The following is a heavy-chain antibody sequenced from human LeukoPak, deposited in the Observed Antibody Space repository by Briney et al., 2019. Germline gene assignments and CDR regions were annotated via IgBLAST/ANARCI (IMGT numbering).Heavy chain of an antibody. J-gene: IGHJ4*02. D-gene: IGHD5-24*01. V-gene: IGHV1-69*05. CDR1: GGTFSSYA. CDR2: IIPIFGTA. CDR3: AREKRRDGYKAPTDY. Sequence: SVKVSCKASGGTFSSYAISWVRQAPGQGLEWMGGIIPIFGTANYAQKLQGRVTITTDESTSTAYIELSSLRSEDTAVYYCAREKRRDGYKAPTDYWGQGTLVTVSS.